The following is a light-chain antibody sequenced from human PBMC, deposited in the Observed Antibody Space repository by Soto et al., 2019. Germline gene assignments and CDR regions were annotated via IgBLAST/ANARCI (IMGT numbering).Light chain of an antibody. CDR2: GAS. J-gene: IGKJ3*01. V-gene: IGKV3-20*01. Sequence: EIVMTQSPGTLSLSPGETATLSCRASQSVSSNYVAWFHQKPGQAPRLLIYGASSRATGVPARFSASGSGTDFTLTISRLEPEDFAVYYCQQYGSSPITFGPGTKVDLK. CDR1: QSVSSNY. CDR3: QQYGSSPIT.